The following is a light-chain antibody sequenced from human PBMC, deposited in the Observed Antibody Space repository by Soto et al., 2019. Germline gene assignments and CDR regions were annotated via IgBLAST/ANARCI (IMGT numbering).Light chain of an antibody. Sequence: QSVLTQPASVSGSPGQSITISCTGATSGIGNYNYVSWFQHHPGKAPKLLIYEVTTRPSGISNRFSGSKSGNTASLTISGLQSEDEADYFCASYTSTTTLFVFGTGTKV. J-gene: IGLJ1*01. CDR1: TSGIGNYNY. V-gene: IGLV2-14*01. CDR2: EVT. CDR3: ASYTSTTTLFV.